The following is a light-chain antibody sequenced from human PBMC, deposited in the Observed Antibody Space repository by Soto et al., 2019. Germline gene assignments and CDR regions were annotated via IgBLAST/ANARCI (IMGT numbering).Light chain of an antibody. CDR2: FGS. J-gene: IGKJ5*01. CDR3: MQALQSLT. CDR1: QSLLYNNTYNY. Sequence: LMTQSPLTLPVTPGEPPSISSRSCQSLLYNNTYNYLDWYVQKPGQSPQLLIYFGSNRAPGVPDRFSGSGSGTDFTLKINRVEAEDVGTYYCMQALQSLTFGQGTRLEIK. V-gene: IGKV2-28*01.